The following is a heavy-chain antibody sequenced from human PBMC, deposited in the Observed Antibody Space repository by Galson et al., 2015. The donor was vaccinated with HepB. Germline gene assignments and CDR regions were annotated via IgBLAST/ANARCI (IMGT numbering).Heavy chain of an antibody. J-gene: IGHJ5*02. D-gene: IGHD2-21*02. V-gene: IGHV3-23*01. CDR3: ARPYCGGDCDDNWFDP. Sequence: SLRLSCAASGFSFGSYAMSWVRQAPGKGLEWVSTVSGSGITTYYSDSVTGRFTISRDNAKNSLYLQMNSLRAEDTAVYYCARPYCGGDCDDNWFDPWGQGTLVTVSS. CDR1: GFSFGSYA. CDR2: VSGSGITT.